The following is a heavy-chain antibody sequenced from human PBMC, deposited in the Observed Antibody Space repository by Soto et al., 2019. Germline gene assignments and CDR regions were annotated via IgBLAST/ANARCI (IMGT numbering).Heavy chain of an antibody. CDR2: IHPGDSDA. CDR1: GYSFSIDW. V-gene: IGHV5-51*01. J-gene: IGHJ4*02. D-gene: IGHD3-10*01. Sequence: GESLKMSCDCSGYSFSIDWIGWVLQMPGKGLEWMGIIHPGDSDARYSPSFQGQVTISADKSISTAYLQWTSLEASDTAMYYCARLVRGGVVTNFEFWGQGTLVTVSS. CDR3: ARLVRGGVVTNFEF.